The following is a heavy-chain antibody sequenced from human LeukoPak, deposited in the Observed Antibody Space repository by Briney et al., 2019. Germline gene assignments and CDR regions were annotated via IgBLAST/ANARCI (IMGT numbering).Heavy chain of an antibody. D-gene: IGHD5-12*01. CDR3: ARGYSGYDWFWFDP. V-gene: IGHV1-69*05. CDR1: VGTFSSYA. Sequence: SVKVSCKASVGTFSSYAISWVRQAPGQGLEWMGGIIPIFGTANYAQKFQGRVTITTDESTSTAYTELSSLRSEDTAVYYCARGYSGYDWFWFDPWGQGTLVTVSS. J-gene: IGHJ5*02. CDR2: IIPIFGTA.